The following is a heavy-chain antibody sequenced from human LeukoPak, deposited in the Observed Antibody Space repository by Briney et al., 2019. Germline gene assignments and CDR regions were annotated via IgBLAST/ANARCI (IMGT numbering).Heavy chain of an antibody. CDR1: GFRFTNYW. D-gene: IGHD6-19*01. V-gene: IGHV5-51*01. Sequence: GESLKISCKGSGFRFTNYWIGWVRQMPGKGLEWMGIIYPDDSDIKYNPSFQGQVTISADKSISTAYLQWSSLKASDTAMYYCARHDVAVAGKYFQHWGQGTLVTVSS. CDR3: ARHDVAVAGKYFQH. J-gene: IGHJ1*01. CDR2: IYPDDSDI.